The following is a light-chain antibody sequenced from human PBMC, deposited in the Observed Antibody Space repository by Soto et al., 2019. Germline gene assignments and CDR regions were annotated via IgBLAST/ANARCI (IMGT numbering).Light chain of an antibody. J-gene: IGLJ1*01. V-gene: IGLV3-21*04. CDR1: NIGSKS. Sequence: SYELTQPPSVSVAPGKTARITCGGNNIGSKSVNWYQQKPGQAPVLVIYYDSDRPSGIPERFSGSNSGNTATLTISRVEAGDEADYYCQVWDSSSDHVFGTGTKVTVL. CDR2: YDS. CDR3: QVWDSSSDHV.